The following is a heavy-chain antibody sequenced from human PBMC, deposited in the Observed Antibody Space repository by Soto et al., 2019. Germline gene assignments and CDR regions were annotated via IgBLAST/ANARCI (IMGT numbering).Heavy chain of an antibody. CDR1: GYTFTSYD. Sequence: QVQLVQSGAEVKKPGASVKVSCKASGYTFTSYDINWVRQATGQGLEWMGWMNPNSGNTGYAQKFQGRVTMTRNTSISTAYMELSSLRSEDTAVYYCARSMGILTACISTSCYVPYYGMDVWGQGTTVTVSS. D-gene: IGHD2-2*01. CDR2: MNPNSGNT. J-gene: IGHJ6*02. V-gene: IGHV1-8*01. CDR3: ARSMGILTACISTSCYVPYYGMDV.